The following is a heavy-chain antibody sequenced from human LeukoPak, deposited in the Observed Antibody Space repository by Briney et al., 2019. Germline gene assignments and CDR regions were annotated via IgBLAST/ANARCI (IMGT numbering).Heavy chain of an antibody. D-gene: IGHD4-17*01. Sequence: ASVKVSCKASGYTFTGYYMHWVRQAPGQGLEWMGRINPNSGGTNYAQKFQGRVTMTRDTSISTAYMELSRLRSDDTAVYYCARDRQTHDYGDYEGAFDIWGQGTMVTVSS. CDR3: ARDRQTHDYGDYEGAFDI. J-gene: IGHJ3*02. V-gene: IGHV1-2*06. CDR2: INPNSGGT. CDR1: GYTFTGYY.